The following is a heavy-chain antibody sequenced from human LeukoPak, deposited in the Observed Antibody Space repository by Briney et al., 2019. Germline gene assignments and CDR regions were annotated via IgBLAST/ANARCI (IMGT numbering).Heavy chain of an antibody. J-gene: IGHJ2*01. D-gene: IGHD6-13*01. V-gene: IGHV3-30*02. CDR2: IRYDGSNK. CDR3: ARAAYSSTWYSRYFDL. Sequence: GGSLRLSCAASGFTFSNYGMHWVRQAPGKGLEWMAFIRYDGSNKYYADSVKGRFTISRENAKNSLYLQMNSLRAGDTAVYYCARAAYSSTWYSRYFDLWGRGTLVTVSS. CDR1: GFTFSNYG.